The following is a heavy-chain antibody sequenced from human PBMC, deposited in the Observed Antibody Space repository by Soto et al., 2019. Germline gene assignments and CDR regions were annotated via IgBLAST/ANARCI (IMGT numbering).Heavy chain of an antibody. J-gene: IGHJ4*02. CDR1: GFTFSSYA. Sequence: GGSLRLSCAASGFTFSSYAMSWVRQAPGKGLEWVSAISGSGGSTYYADSVKGRFTISRDNSKNTLYLQMNSLRAEDTAVYYCAKGQVIDSSGYYFDYWGQGTLVIVSS. D-gene: IGHD3-22*01. CDR3: AKGQVIDSSGYYFDY. CDR2: ISGSGGST. V-gene: IGHV3-23*01.